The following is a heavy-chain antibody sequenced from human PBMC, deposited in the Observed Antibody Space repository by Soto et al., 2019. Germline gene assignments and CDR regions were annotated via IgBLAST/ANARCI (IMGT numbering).Heavy chain of an antibody. CDR2: IDWDDDK. D-gene: IGHD2-2*02. J-gene: IGHJ6*03. CDR3: ARTPRIVVLRAAIPRYNCYYM. V-gene: IGHV2-70*01. CDR1: GFLLGTVGRC. Sequence: PTLVNPTSTLTVTCAFSGFLLGTVGRCVSGIRQPPVNARDVHSHIDWDDDKYYSTSLKSRITISKDSSKNQVLLTMTNMDPVDTATYYCARTPRIVVLRAAIPRYNCYYM.